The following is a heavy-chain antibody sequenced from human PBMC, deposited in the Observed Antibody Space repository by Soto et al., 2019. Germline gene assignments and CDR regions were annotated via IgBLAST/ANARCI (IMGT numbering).Heavy chain of an antibody. V-gene: IGHV3-23*01. CDR1: GFTVSSHA. J-gene: IGHJ3*02. D-gene: IGHD2-15*01. CDR2: VTADGGT. Sequence: EVQVLESGGGLVQPGGSLRLSCEGSGFTVSSHAMTWIRQAPGKGPEWVSTVTADGGTYYADSVKGRFAMSRDTSENTLYLQMNSLGAEDTAAYYCARHVSCSRGSCQYDAFAIRGQGTMVTVSS. CDR3: ARHVSCSRGSCQYDAFAI.